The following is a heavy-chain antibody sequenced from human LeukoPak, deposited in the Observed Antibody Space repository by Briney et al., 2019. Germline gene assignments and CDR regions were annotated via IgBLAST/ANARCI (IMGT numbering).Heavy chain of an antibody. CDR3: ARDRYGYEYNWFDP. CDR1: GGSISSYY. CDR2: IYHSGST. V-gene: IGHV4-38-2*02. D-gene: IGHD5-18*01. J-gene: IGHJ5*02. Sequence: PSETLSLTCTVSGGSISSYYWSWIRQPPGKGLEWIGSIYHSGSTYYNPSLKSRVTISVDTSKNQFSLKLSSVTAADTAVYYCARDRYGYEYNWFDPWGQGTLVTVSS.